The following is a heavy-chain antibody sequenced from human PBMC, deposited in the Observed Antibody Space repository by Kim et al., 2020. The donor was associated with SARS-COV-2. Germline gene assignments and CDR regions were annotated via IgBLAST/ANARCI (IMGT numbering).Heavy chain of an antibody. D-gene: IGHD1-26*01. V-gene: IGHV3-73*01. CDR3: VTRLSGFDY. CDR1: GFTFSAAD. J-gene: IGHJ4*02. CDR2: IRIKADNYAT. Sequence: GGSLRLSCAASGFTFSAADLHWVRQASGKGLEWVGHIRIKADNYATAYAASVKGRFTVSRDDSKNTAYLQMNSLKTEDTAVYYCVTRLSGFDYWGQGTLV.